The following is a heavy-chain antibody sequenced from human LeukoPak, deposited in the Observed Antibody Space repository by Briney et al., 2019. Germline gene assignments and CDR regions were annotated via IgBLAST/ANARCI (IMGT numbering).Heavy chain of an antibody. Sequence: GASVKVSCKASGGTFSGYAISWVRQAPGQGLEWMGGIIPIFGTAKYAQKFQGRVTITADESTSTAYMELSSLRSGDTAVYYCATTYYYDRWGRAFDIWGQGTMVTVSS. V-gene: IGHV1-69*13. CDR1: GGTFSGYA. CDR2: IIPIFGTA. D-gene: IGHD3-22*01. CDR3: ATTYYYDRWGRAFDI. J-gene: IGHJ3*02.